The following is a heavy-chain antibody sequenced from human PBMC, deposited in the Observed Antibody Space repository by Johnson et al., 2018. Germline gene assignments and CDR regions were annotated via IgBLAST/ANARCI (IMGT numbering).Heavy chain of an antibody. CDR3: AADVPSPLAQIDH. Sequence: VQLQESGGGLVEPGGSLRLSCVASGFTFNTAWMNWVRQAPGKGVEWVGRVRAKDAGGTTDYAAPVKGRFTISRDDSKSTVFLPMSSLETEDTAVYYCAADVPSPLAQIDHWGTGIPVSSPQ. CDR2: VRAKDAGGTT. D-gene: IGHD1-1*01. V-gene: IGHV3-15*01. CDR1: GFTFNTAW. J-gene: IGHJ5*02.